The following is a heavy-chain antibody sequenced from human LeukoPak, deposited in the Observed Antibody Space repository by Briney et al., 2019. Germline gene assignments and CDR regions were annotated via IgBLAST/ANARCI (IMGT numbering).Heavy chain of an antibody. CDR2: ISWNSGSI. J-gene: IGHJ5*02. D-gene: IGHD3-10*01. Sequence: PGRSLRLSCAASGFTFDDYAMHWVRQAPGKGLEWVSGISWNSGSIGYADSVKGRFTISRDSAKNSLYLQMNSLRAEDTALYYCAKGSGSYYKSWFDPWGQGTLVTVSS. CDR3: AKGSGSYYKSWFDP. V-gene: IGHV3-9*01. CDR1: GFTFDDYA.